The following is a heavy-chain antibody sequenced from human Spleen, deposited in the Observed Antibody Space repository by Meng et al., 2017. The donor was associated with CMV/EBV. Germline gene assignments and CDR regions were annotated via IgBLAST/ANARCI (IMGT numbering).Heavy chain of an antibody. CDR1: GFILNSYW. CDR3: ARVDTAYDFPFDY. V-gene: IGHV3-74*01. D-gene: IGHD5-12*01. J-gene: IGHJ4*02. CDR2: MNSDGSRT. Sequence: GGSLRLSCAGSGFILNSYWMHWVRQAPGKGLVWVSCMNSDGSRTSYADSVKGRFTFSRDSAKNSLYLQMDNVRAEDTAVYYCARVDTAYDFPFDYWGQGTLVTVSS.